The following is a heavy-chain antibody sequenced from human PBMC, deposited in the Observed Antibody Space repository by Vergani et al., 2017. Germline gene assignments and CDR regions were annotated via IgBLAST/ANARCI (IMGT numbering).Heavy chain of an antibody. D-gene: IGHD2-21*02. V-gene: IGHV3-53*04. CDR2: IYSGGST. Sequence: EVQLVESGEGLVQPGGSLRLSCAASGFTVSSNYMSWVRQAPGKGLEWVSVIYSGGSTYYADSVKGRFTISRHNSKNTLYLQMNSLRTEDTAVYYCARARDIVVVTAKDDAFDIWGQGTMVTVSS. CDR1: GFTVSSNY. CDR3: ARARDIVVVTAKDDAFDI. J-gene: IGHJ3*02.